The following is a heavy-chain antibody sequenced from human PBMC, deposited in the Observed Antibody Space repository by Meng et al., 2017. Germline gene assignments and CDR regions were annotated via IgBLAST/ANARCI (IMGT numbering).Heavy chain of an antibody. V-gene: IGHV3/OR16-13*01. J-gene: IGHJ4*02. Sequence: EGQRVGSGGGLVQPGGSLRLSCAASGFTFSSYWMHWVRQAPGKGLVWVSRINSDGSSTSYADSMKGQFTISRDNAKNTLYLQMNSLRPEDTAVYYCLDEAPRSDYWGQGSLVTVSS. CDR3: LDEAPRSDY. CDR1: GFTFSSYW. CDR2: INSDGSST. D-gene: IGHD1-1*01.